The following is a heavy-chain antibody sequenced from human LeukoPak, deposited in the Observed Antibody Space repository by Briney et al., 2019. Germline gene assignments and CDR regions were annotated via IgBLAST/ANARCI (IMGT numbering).Heavy chain of an antibody. J-gene: IGHJ3*01. V-gene: IGHV4-38-2*02. D-gene: IGHD2-15*01. CDR3: ASQWSVTNTRRFAV. Sequence: SETLSLTCTVSGNFISSGFYWVWLRQTPEKGIQWTVSLYSTGTTYYNPSLAGRVTVYTDSSKNQLSLKLRSVTAADTAEYYCASQWSVTNTRRFAVWGQGSRVTVSS. CDR2: LYSTGTT. CDR1: GNFISSGFY.